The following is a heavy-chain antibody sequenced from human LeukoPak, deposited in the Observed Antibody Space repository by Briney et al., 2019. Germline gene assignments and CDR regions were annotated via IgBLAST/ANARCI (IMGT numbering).Heavy chain of an antibody. Sequence: GGSLRLSCATSGFTFNSYAMYWVRQAPGKGLEWISGIFGSGGSPHYADSVKGRFTISRDNFQNTVYLQLGSLRVEDTAVYYCGKTTVGYSSGRYPGWPVDYWGQGALVTVSS. CDR1: GFTFNSYA. D-gene: IGHD2-15*01. CDR2: IFGSGGSP. J-gene: IGHJ4*02. V-gene: IGHV3-23*01. CDR3: GKTTVGYSSGRYPGWPVDY.